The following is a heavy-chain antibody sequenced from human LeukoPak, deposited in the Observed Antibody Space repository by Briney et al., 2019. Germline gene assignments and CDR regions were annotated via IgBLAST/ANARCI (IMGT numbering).Heavy chain of an antibody. J-gene: IGHJ4*02. Sequence: GGSLRLSCAGSGFTFNNYAMSWVRRAPRKGLEWVSTIMIGGDGKHYAGSVKGRFTISRDRSESTLYLQMNGLRADDTAVYYCVRAAPRDCSPASCSLFDTWGQGTLVTVSS. D-gene: IGHD2-2*01. CDR1: GFTFNNYA. V-gene: IGHV3-23*01. CDR2: IMIGGDGK. CDR3: VRAAPRDCSPASCSLFDT.